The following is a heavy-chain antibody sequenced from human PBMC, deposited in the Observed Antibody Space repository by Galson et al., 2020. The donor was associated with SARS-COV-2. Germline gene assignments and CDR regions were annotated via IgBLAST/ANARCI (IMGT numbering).Heavy chain of an antibody. V-gene: IGHV3-23*01. CDR3: VKPHRTVYGEGY. J-gene: IGHJ4*02. D-gene: IGHD2-8*01. Sequence: GGSLRLSCAASGFSFGTYVMNWVRQAPGKGFEWVSSIGASDGTTEYADSVKGRFTISRDNAKYTLYLQMNSLRAEDTATYYCVKPHRTVYGEGYWGQGNLVTVSS. CDR2: IGASDGTT. CDR1: GFSFGTYV.